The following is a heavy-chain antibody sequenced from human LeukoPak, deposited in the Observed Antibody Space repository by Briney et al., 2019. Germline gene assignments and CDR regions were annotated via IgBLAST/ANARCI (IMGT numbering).Heavy chain of an antibody. Sequence: PGGSLRLSCAASGFTFSSYWMSWVRQAPGKGLEWVANIKQDGSEKYYVDSVKGRFTISRDNAKNSLHLQMNSLRAEDTAVYYCARERYYYGSGSYCNDYWGQGTLVTVSS. CDR2: IKQDGSEK. D-gene: IGHD3-10*01. CDR3: ARERYYYGSGSYCNDY. V-gene: IGHV3-7*01. J-gene: IGHJ4*02. CDR1: GFTFSSYW.